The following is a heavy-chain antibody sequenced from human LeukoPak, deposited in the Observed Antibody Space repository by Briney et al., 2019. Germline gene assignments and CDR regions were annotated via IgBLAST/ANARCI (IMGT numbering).Heavy chain of an antibody. Sequence: SETLSLTCTVSGGSISSYYWSWIRQPPGKGLEWIGYMYHSGSANYNPSLKSRVTISVDTSKNQFSLKLSSVTAADTAVYYCARFRGIAAAGLKADYFDYWGQGTLVTVSS. D-gene: IGHD6-13*01. CDR2: MYHSGSA. CDR1: GGSISSYY. J-gene: IGHJ4*02. V-gene: IGHV4-59*08. CDR3: ARFRGIAAAGLKADYFDY.